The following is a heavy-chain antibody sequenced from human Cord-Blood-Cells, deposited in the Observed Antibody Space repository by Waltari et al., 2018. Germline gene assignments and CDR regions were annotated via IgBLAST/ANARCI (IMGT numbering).Heavy chain of an antibody. V-gene: IGHV1-69*01. Sequence: QVQLVQSGAEVKKPGSSVKVSCKASGGTFSSYAISWVRQAPGQGLEWMGGISPIFGTANYAQKCQGRVTITAYESTSTAYMELSSLRSEDTAVYYCAREGYSSSWYDAFDIWGQGTMVTVSS. D-gene: IGHD6-13*01. CDR2: ISPIFGTA. J-gene: IGHJ3*02. CDR1: GGTFSSYA. CDR3: AREGYSSSWYDAFDI.